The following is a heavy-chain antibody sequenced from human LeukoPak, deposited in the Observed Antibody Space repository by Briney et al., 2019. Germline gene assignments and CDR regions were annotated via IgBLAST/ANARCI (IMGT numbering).Heavy chain of an antibody. Sequence: SETLSLTCTVSGGSISSSSYYWGWIRQPPGKGLEWIGSIYYSGSTYYNPSLKSRVTISVDTSKNQFSLKLSSVTAADTAVYYCAKSESGYYYDSSGVLDYWGQGTLVTVSS. CDR2: IYYSGST. CDR1: GGSISSSSYY. D-gene: IGHD3-22*01. V-gene: IGHV4-39*01. J-gene: IGHJ4*02. CDR3: AKSESGYYYDSSGVLDY.